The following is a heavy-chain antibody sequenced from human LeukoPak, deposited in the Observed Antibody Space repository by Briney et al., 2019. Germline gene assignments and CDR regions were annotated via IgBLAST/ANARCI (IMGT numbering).Heavy chain of an antibody. D-gene: IGHD4-11*01. CDR1: GFTFSSYG. V-gene: IGHV3-23*01. CDR2: ISGSGGST. CDR3: ASDYRGYYYYYMDV. J-gene: IGHJ6*03. Sequence: GGSLRLSCAASGFTFSSYGMSWVRQAPGKGLEWVSAISGSGGSTYYADSVKGRFTISRDNSKNTLYLQMNSLRAEDTAVYYCASDYRGYYYYYMDVWGKGTTVTVSS.